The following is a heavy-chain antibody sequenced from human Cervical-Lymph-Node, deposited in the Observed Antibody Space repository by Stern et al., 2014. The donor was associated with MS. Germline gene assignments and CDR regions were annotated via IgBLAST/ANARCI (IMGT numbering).Heavy chain of an antibody. CDR1: GFTFSTYT. Sequence: EDQLVESGGGLVKPGGSLRLSCAASGFTFSTYTMNWVRQAPGKGLEWVSSISSSSYYIYYADSVKGRFTISRDNAKNSLYLQMNSLRAEDTAVYYCARGVCSSTSCYGDYYYGMDVWGQGTTVTVSS. CDR3: ARGVCSSTSCYGDYYYGMDV. CDR2: ISSSSYYI. J-gene: IGHJ6*02. V-gene: IGHV3-21*01. D-gene: IGHD2-2*01.